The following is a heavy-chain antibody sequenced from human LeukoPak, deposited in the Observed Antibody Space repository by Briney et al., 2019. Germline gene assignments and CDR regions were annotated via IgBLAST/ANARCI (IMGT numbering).Heavy chain of an antibody. D-gene: IGHD2-15*01. V-gene: IGHV1-2*02. CDR1: GYTLTGYY. Sequence: ASVKVSCKASGYTLTGYYMHWVRQAPGQGLEWMGWINPNSGGTNYAQKFQGRVTMTRDTSISTAYMELSRLRSDDTAVYYCARDRSGISKFDPWGQGTLVTVSS. J-gene: IGHJ5*02. CDR3: ARDRSGISKFDP. CDR2: INPNSGGT.